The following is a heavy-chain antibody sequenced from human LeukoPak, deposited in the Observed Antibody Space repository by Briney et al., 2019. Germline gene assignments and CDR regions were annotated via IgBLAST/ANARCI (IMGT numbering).Heavy chain of an antibody. CDR2: ISYSGTT. J-gene: IGHJ3*02. CDR3: ARVPDAFDI. CDR1: GGSIRSYY. D-gene: IGHD1-14*01. V-gene: IGHV4-59*01. Sequence: PSETLSLTCTVSGGSIRSYYWSWIRQPPGKGLEWIGYISYSGTTNYNPSLKSRVTISIDTSKNQFSLKLISVTAADTAVCYCARVPDAFDIWGQGTMVTVSS.